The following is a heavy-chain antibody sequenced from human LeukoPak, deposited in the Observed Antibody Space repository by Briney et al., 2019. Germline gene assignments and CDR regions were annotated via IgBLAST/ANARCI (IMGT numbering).Heavy chain of an antibody. V-gene: IGHV3-30-3*01. CDR2: ISYDGSNK. CDR1: GFTFSSYA. Sequence: QPGRSLRLSCAASGFTFSSYAMHWVRQAPGKGLEWVAVISYDGSNKYYADSVKGRFTISRDNSKNTLYLQMNSLRAEDTAVYYCARGLPQYSSSWYSSRDEYFQHWGQGTLVTVSS. J-gene: IGHJ1*01. CDR3: ARGLPQYSSSWYSSRDEYFQH. D-gene: IGHD6-13*01.